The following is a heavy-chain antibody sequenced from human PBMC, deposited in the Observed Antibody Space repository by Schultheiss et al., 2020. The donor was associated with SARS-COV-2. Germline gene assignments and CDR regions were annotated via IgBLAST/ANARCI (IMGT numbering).Heavy chain of an antibody. CDR1: GGSISSYY. J-gene: IGHJ4*02. Sequence: ETLSLTCTVSGGSISSYYWGWIRQPPGKGLEWVSVIYSGGSTYYADSVKGRFTISRDNSKNTLYLQMNSLRAEDTAVYYCASGDPPYFCFDYWGQGTLVTVSS. D-gene: IGHD2/OR15-2a*01. V-gene: IGHV3-53*01. CDR3: ASGDPPYFCFDY. CDR2: IYSGGST.